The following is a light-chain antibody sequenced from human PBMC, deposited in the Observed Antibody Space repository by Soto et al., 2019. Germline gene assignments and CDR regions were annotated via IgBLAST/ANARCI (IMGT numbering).Light chain of an antibody. V-gene: IGLV2-14*03. CDR3: SSYTSINSYV. CDR1: SSDVGGYNY. J-gene: IGLJ1*01. Sequence: QSALTQPASVSGSPGQSITISCTETSSDVGGYNYVSWYQQHPGKAPKLMIYYVSHRPSGVSNRFSGSKSGNTASLTISGLQAEDEADYYCSSYTSINSYVFGTGTKVTVL. CDR2: YVS.